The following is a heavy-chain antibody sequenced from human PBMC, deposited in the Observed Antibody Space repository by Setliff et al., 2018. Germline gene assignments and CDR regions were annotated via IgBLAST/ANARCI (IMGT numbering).Heavy chain of an antibody. V-gene: IGHV1-8*01. CDR2: MNPNSDNT. D-gene: IGHD3-10*01. CDR3: VRDLVDYNGLGSYYSAY. CDR1: GYTFTSHD. J-gene: IGHJ4*02. Sequence: ASVKVSCKASGYTFTSHDINWVRQATGQGLEWMGWMNPNSDNTGYAQKFQGRVTMTRNTSISTAYMELSSLRSDDTAVYYCVRDLVDYNGLGSYYSAYWGQGTLVTVSS.